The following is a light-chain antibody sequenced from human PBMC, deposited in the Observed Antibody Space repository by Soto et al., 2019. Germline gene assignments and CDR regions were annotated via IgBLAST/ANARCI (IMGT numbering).Light chain of an antibody. CDR2: NNN. V-gene: IGLV1-44*01. J-gene: IGLJ1*01. CDR3: AAWDGSLNGYV. CDR1: TSNIGSNI. Sequence: QSVLTQPPSASGTPGQRVTIPCSGSTSNIGSNIVNWYQQLPGTAPKLLIYNNNQRPSGVPDRFSGSKSDTSASLAISGLQSEDEAEFYCAAWDGSLNGYVFGPGTKLTVL.